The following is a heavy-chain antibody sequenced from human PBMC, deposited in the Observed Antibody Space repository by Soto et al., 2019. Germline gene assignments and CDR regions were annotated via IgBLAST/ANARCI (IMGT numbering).Heavy chain of an antibody. J-gene: IGHJ4*01. CDR3: ARDSVQGAYFDY. Sequence: EVQLVESGGGLVQPGGSQRLYCAASGFTFSDDYMDWVSQAPGTGLEWVVRIRNKANSYTTDYDASVKVRFTISRDDSKDSLYLHINSLKTEYTAIYYCARDSVQGAYFDYWGHGTLATVSS. V-gene: IGHV3-72*01. CDR1: GFTFSDDY. D-gene: IGHD3-10*02. CDR2: IRNKANSYTT.